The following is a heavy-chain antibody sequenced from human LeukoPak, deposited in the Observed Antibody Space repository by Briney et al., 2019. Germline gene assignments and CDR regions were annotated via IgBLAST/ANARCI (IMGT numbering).Heavy chain of an antibody. J-gene: IGHJ5*02. V-gene: IGHV3-30*03. CDR2: ISYDGSNK. Sequence: GRSLRLSCAASGFTFSSYGMHWVRQAPGKGLEWVAVISYDGSNKYYADSVKGRFTISRDNSKNTLYLQMNSLRAEDTAVYYCASIRWFDPWGQGTLVTVSS. CDR1: GFTFSSYG. CDR3: ASIRWFDP.